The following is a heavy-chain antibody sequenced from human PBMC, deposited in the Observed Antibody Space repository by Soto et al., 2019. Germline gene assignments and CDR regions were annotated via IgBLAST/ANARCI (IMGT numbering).Heavy chain of an antibody. CDR3: ASPPYYYDSSGYYSGAFDI. V-gene: IGHV4-34*01. CDR2: INHSGST. CDR1: GGSFSGYY. Sequence: SETLSLTCAVYGGSFSGYYWSWIRQPPGKGLEWIGEINHSGSTNYNPSHKSRVTISVDTSKNQFSLKLSSVTAADTAVYYCASPPYYYDSSGYYSGAFDIWGQGTMVTVSS. J-gene: IGHJ3*02. D-gene: IGHD3-22*01.